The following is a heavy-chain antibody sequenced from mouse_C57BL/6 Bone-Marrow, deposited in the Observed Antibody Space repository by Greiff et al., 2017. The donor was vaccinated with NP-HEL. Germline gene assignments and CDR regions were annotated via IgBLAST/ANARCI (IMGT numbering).Heavy chain of an antibody. Sequence: QVQLQQSEAELARPGASVKLSCKASGYTFTSYGISWVKQRTGQGLEWIGEIYPRSGNTYYNEKFKGKATLTADKSSSTAYMELRSLTSEDSAVYFCARRRGGSSYDWYFDVWGTGTTVTVSS. CDR1: GYTFTSYG. D-gene: IGHD1-1*01. V-gene: IGHV1-81*01. J-gene: IGHJ1*03. CDR3: ARRRGGSSYDWYFDV. CDR2: IYPRSGNT.